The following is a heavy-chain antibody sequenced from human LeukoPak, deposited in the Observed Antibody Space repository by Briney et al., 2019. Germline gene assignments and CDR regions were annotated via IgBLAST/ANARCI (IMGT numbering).Heavy chain of an antibody. Sequence: GXXVKVSFKASGYTFTIYGISWVRQAPGQGLEWMGWISAYNGNTNYAQKLQGRVTMTTDTSTSTAYMELRSLRSDDTAVYYCARDFAVTTGPNGMDVWGQGTTVTVSS. CDR2: ISAYNGNT. D-gene: IGHD4-17*01. CDR1: GYTFTIYG. CDR3: ARDFAVTTGPNGMDV. V-gene: IGHV1-18*01. J-gene: IGHJ6*02.